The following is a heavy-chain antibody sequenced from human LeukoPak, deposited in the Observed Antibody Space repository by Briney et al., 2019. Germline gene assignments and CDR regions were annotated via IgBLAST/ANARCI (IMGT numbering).Heavy chain of an antibody. V-gene: IGHV3-33*08. CDR1: GFTFSDYY. CDR3: ARGGQQLVLDY. Sequence: GGSLRLSCAASGFTFSDYYMSWIRQAPGKGLEWVAVIWYDGSNKYYADSVKGRFTISRDNSKNTLYLQMNSLRAEDTAVYYCARGGQQLVLDYWGQGTLVTVSS. CDR2: IWYDGSNK. J-gene: IGHJ4*02. D-gene: IGHD6-13*01.